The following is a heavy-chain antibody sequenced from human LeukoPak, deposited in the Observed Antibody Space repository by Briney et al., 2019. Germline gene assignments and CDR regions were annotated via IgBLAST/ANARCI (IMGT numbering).Heavy chain of an antibody. D-gene: IGHD2-15*01. Sequence: PGGSLRLSCEASGLSLSNYPMHWVRQAPGKGLEWITLITYDGAFDGGKTYYADSVKGRFTVSRDKSKNTLFLQMNSLRPEDTALYRCASSADSCYSGWCSDHWGQGALVTVPS. CDR3: ASSADSCYSGWCSDH. J-gene: IGHJ4*02. V-gene: IGHV3-30*01. CDR2: ITYDGAFDGGKT. CDR1: GLSLSNYP.